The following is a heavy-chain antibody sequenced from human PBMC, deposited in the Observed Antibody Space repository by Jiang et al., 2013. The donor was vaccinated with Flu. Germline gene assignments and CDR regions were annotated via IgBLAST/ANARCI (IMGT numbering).Heavy chain of an antibody. CDR1: GYSFTSYW. V-gene: IGHV5-10-1*01. J-gene: IGHJ4*02. D-gene: IGHD3-22*01. Sequence: GAEVKKPGESLRISCKGSGYSFTSYWITWVRQMPGKGLEWMGTIDPSDSYTNYSPSFQGHVTISADKSISTAYLQWSSLKASDTAMYYCATLRPYYYDSSGYSHFDYWGPGTLVTVSP. CDR2: IDPSDSYT. CDR3: ATLRPYYYDSSGYSHFDY.